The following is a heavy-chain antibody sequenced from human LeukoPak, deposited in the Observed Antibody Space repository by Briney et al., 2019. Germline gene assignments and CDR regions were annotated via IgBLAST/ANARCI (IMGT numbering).Heavy chain of an antibody. Sequence: PAGSLRLSCSASAFTFRSHWMHWVRQAQGKGLVWVSRIDNDGRGTTYEDSVKGRFTISTSNAKATLYLQMHSHIPAATAVYSSAKDSPHSGLNVDFDRWGQGTLVTVSS. D-gene: IGHD1-1*01. CDR3: AKDSPHSGLNVDFDR. CDR2: IDNDGRGT. J-gene: IGHJ4*02. CDR1: AFTFRSHW. V-gene: IGHV3-74*01.